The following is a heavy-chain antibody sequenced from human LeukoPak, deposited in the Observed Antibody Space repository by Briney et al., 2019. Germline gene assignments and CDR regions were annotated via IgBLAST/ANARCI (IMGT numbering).Heavy chain of an antibody. Sequence: PGGSLRLSCAASGFTFSSYWMSWVRQAPGKGQEWVANIKQDGSEKYYVDSVKGRFTISRDNAKNSLYLQMTSLRAEDTAVYYCARVPLHFPAPNPYYFDYWGQGTLVTVSS. CDR2: IKQDGSEK. CDR1: GFTFSSYW. CDR3: ARVPLHFPAPNPYYFDY. V-gene: IGHV3-7*01. J-gene: IGHJ4*02. D-gene: IGHD2-2*01.